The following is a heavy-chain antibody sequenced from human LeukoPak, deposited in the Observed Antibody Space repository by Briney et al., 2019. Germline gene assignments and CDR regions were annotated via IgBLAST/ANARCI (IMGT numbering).Heavy chain of an antibody. CDR1: GYTLTELS. CDR3: ARSSPPTYYHFYYYMDV. CDR2: INPNSGGA. D-gene: IGHD6-13*01. Sequence: ASVKVSCKVSGYTLTELSMHWVRQAAGQGLEWMGWINPNSGGAKYAQNFQGRVIMTTDTSISTAYMELSSLRSDDTAVYYCARSSPPTYYHFYYYMDVWGKGSTVTVSS. J-gene: IGHJ6*03. V-gene: IGHV1-2*02.